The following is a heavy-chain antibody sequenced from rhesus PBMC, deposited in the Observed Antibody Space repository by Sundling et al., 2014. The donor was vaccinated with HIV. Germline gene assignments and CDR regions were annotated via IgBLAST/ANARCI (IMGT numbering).Heavy chain of an antibody. J-gene: IGHJ5-1*01. Sequence: QVELQESGPAVVKPSETLSLTCAVSGVSISRTNRWSWIRQSPGKGLEWIGFISGGGGGTNYNPSLNSRVTISTDTSNNQFSLNLNSVTAADTAVYYCAIRRAVVSSGGFDVWGPGVFVTVSS. D-gene: IGHD2-39*02. CDR2: ISGGGGGT. CDR3: AIRRAVVSSGGFDV. CDR1: GVSISRTNR. V-gene: IGHV4-92*01.